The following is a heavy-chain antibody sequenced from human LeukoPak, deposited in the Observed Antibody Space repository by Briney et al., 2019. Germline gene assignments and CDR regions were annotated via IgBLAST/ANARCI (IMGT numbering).Heavy chain of an antibody. J-gene: IGHJ4*02. CDR1: GYTLTELS. V-gene: IGHV1-24*01. D-gene: IGHD3-10*01. Sequence: ASVTVSCKVSGYTLTELSVHWVRQAPGKGLEWMGGFDPEDGETIYAQKFQGRVTMTEDTSTDTAYMELSSLRSEDTAVYYCATDRFDGSGNYYFDYWGQGTLVTVSS. CDR3: ATDRFDGSGNYYFDY. CDR2: FDPEDGET.